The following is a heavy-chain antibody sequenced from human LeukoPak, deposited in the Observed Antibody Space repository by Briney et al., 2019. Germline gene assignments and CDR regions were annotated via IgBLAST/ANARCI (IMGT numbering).Heavy chain of an antibody. CDR1: GGSISSYY. CDR2: IYYSGST. CDR3: ARGYYDFWSGYYNDY. J-gene: IGHJ4*02. D-gene: IGHD3-3*01. Sequence: PSETLSLTWTVSGGSISSYYWSWIRQPPVKGLEWIGYIYYSGSTNYNPSLKSRVTISVDTSKNQFSLKLSSVTAADTAVYYCARGYYDFWSGYYNDYWGQGTLVTVSS. V-gene: IGHV4-59*01.